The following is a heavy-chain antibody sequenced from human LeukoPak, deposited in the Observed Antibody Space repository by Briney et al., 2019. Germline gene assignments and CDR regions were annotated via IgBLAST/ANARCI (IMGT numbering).Heavy chain of an antibody. CDR3: AKHYMGSSYNRGLDY. CDR2: IYYSGYT. CDR1: GGSISSSTYY. Sequence: SETLPLTCTVSGGSISSSTYYWGWIRQPPGKGLEWIGSIYYSGYTYYNPSLESRVTISVDTSKNQFPLKLSSVTAADTAIYYCAKHYMGSSYNRGLDYWGQGTLVTVSS. D-gene: IGHD3-10*01. V-gene: IGHV4-39*01. J-gene: IGHJ4*02.